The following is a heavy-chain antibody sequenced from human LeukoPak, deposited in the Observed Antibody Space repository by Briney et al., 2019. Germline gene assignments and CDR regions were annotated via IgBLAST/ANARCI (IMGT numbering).Heavy chain of an antibody. D-gene: IGHD5-18*01. V-gene: IGHV3-21*01. Sequence: GRSLRLSCAASGFTFSSYTMNWVRQAPGKGLEWVSSISSGSSYIYYADSVKGRFTISRDNAKNSLYLQMNSLRAEDTAVYYCARDRARGLLDAFDIWGQGTMVTVSS. CDR1: GFTFSSYT. J-gene: IGHJ3*02. CDR3: ARDRARGLLDAFDI. CDR2: ISSGSSYI.